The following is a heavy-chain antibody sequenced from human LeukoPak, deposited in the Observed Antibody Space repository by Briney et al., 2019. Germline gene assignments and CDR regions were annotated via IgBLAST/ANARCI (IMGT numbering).Heavy chain of an antibody. CDR3: ARGNILTGYTY. J-gene: IGHJ4*02. Sequence: GGSLRLSCAASGFTFNDYDMHWVRQATGKGLEWVSAIGYGGDRHYSDSVKGRFTISRENAKNSLYLQMDSLGAGDTAVYYCARGNILTGYTYWGQGALVTVSS. V-gene: IGHV3-13*04. CDR1: GFTFNDYD. D-gene: IGHD3-9*01. CDR2: IGYGGDR.